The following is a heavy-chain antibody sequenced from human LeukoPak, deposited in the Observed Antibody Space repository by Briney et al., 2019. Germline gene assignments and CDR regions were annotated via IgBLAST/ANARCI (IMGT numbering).Heavy chain of an antibody. V-gene: IGHV3-64*01. CDR1: GFNFSNYA. Sequence: GGSLRLSCVASGFNFSNYAMHWVRQAPGKGLEFVSANSRSGGDTSYGNFVKGRFSITRDNIRNTVDLQMGALRPEDSGIYYCARIPEYWGQGTLVTVSS. J-gene: IGHJ4*02. CDR2: NSRSGGDT. CDR3: ARIPEY. D-gene: IGHD2-21*01.